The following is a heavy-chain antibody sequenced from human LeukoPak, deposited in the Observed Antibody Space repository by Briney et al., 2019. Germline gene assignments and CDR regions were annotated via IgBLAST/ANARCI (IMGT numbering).Heavy chain of an antibody. CDR3: VKDTSGASQYFQY. J-gene: IGHJ1*01. V-gene: IGHV3-73*01. CDR2: IRSKANSYAT. Sequence: QTGGSLRLSCAASGFTFSSSAMHWVRQASGKGLEWVGRIRSKANSYATAYAASVKGSFTISRDDSKNTAYLQMNSLKTEDTAVYYCVKDTSGASQYFQYWGHGTVVTVSS. D-gene: IGHD2-15*01. CDR1: GFTFSSSA.